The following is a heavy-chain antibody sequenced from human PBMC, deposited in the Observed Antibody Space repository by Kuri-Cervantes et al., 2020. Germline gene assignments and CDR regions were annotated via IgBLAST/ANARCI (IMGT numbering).Heavy chain of an antibody. D-gene: IGHD4-17*01. CDR1: GFTFINFA. J-gene: IGHJ3*02. V-gene: IGHV3-23*01. CDR2: ISDSGART. CDR3: ARDMTTVTTDAFDI. Sequence: GGSLRLSCAASGFTFINFAMSWVRQAPGKGLEWVSAISDSGARTHYADSVRGRFTISRDNAKNSLYLQMNSLRAEDTAVYYCARDMTTVTTDAFDIWGQGTMVTVSS.